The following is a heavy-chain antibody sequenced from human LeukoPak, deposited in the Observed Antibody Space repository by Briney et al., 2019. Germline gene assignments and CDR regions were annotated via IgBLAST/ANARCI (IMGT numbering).Heavy chain of an antibody. D-gene: IGHD3-10*01. CDR1: GYTFTSYD. Sequence: GASVKVSCKXSGYTFTSYDINWVRQATGQGLEWMGWMNPNSGNTGYAQKFQGRVTITRNTSISTAYMELSSLRSEDTAVCYCARVVIRGYYYYYMDVWGKGTTVTVSS. J-gene: IGHJ6*03. CDR3: ARVVIRGYYYYYMDV. CDR2: MNPNSGNT. V-gene: IGHV1-8*03.